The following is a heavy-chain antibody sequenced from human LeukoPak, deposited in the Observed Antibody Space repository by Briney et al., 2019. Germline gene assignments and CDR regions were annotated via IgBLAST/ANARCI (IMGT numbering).Heavy chain of an antibody. J-gene: IGHJ3*02. Sequence: GGSLRLSCAASGFTFSNNAMSWVRQAPGKGLEWVSAVNGSGVVTHYADSVKGRFTVSRDNAKNSLYLQMNSLRAEDTAVYYCARDSPTFYYDSSGYYPGAFDIWGQGTMVTVSS. CDR1: GFTFSNNA. V-gene: IGHV3-23*01. D-gene: IGHD3-22*01. CDR2: VNGSGVVT. CDR3: ARDSPTFYYDSSGYYPGAFDI.